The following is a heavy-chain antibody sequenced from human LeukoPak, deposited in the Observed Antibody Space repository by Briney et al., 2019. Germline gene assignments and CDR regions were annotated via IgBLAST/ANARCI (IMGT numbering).Heavy chain of an antibody. J-gene: IGHJ4*02. Sequence: SETLSLTCTVSGGSISSYYWSWIRQPPGKGLEWIGYIYYSGSTNYNPSLKSRVTISVDTSKNQFSLKLSSVTAADTAVYYCARRHGLGSYDYWGQGTLVTVSS. CDR3: ARRHGLGSYDY. CDR1: GGSISSYY. CDR2: IYYSGST. V-gene: IGHV4-59*08. D-gene: IGHD1-26*01.